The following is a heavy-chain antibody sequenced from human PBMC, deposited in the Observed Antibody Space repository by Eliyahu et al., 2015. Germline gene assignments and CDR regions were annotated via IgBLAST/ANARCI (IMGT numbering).Heavy chain of an antibody. CDR2: XYPGDSXT. J-gene: IGHJ5*02. CDR1: GYXFTXYW. V-gene: IGHV5-51*01. D-gene: IGHD5-12*01. CDR3: ARQERGGSGYDGDWFDP. Sequence: EVQLVQSGAEVKKPGESLKISCKGSGYXFTXYWIGWXRXXPGXGLEWMGXXYPGDSXTRYSPSFQGQVTISADKSISTAYLQWSSLKASDTAMYYCARQERGGSGYDGDWFDPWGQGTLVTVSS.